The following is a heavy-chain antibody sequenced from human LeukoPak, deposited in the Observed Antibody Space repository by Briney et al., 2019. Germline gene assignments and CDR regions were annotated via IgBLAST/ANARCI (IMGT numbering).Heavy chain of an antibody. CDR3: ARLEEDLTLGVAGYWFVP. Sequence: GASLKISCKGSGYSFTTHWGGWVRQMPGKGLEWMGIIYPDDSNARYSPSFQGQVTLSADKSINTAYLQWSSLRASDTAIYYCARLEEDLTLGVAGYWFVPWGQGTLVTVSS. J-gene: IGHJ5*02. CDR1: GYSFTTHW. V-gene: IGHV5-51*01. CDR2: IYPDDSNA. D-gene: IGHD3-16*01.